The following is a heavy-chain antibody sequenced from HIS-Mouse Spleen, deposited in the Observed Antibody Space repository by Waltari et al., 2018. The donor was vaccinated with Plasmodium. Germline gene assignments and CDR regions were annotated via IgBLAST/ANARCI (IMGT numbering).Heavy chain of an antibody. CDR3: ARAAIAWGSPYYFDY. J-gene: IGHJ4*02. Sequence: EVQLVETGGGLIQPGGSLRLSCAASGFPVSSNYRSWVRQAPGKGRGWVSVIYSGGSTYYADSVKGRFTISRANSKNTLYLQMNSLRAEDTAVYYCARAAIAWGSPYYFDYWGQGTLVTVSS. D-gene: IGHD7-27*01. V-gene: IGHV3-53*02. CDR2: IYSGGST. CDR1: GFPVSSNY.